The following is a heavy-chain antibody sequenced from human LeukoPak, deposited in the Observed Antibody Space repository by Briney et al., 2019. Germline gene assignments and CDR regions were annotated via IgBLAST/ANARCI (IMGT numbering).Heavy chain of an antibody. V-gene: IGHV4-4*02. J-gene: IGHJ4*02. CDR3: AREIAAAHFDY. CDR2: IYHSGST. D-gene: IGHD6-13*01. CDR1: GGSISSSNW. Sequence: SETLSLTCAVSGGSISSSNWWSWVRQPPGKGLEWIGEIYHSGSTNYNPSLKSRVTISVDKSRNQLSLKLSSVTAADTAVYYCAREIAAAHFDYWGQGTLVTVSS.